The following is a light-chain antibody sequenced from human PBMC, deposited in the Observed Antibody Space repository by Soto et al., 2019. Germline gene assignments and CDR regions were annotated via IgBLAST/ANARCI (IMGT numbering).Light chain of an antibody. J-gene: IGKJ5*01. Sequence: IQLTQSPSFLSATVGDRVTITCRASQGISSYLAWYQQKPGKAPKLLIYAASTLQSGVPSRFSGSGSGTEFTLTISSLQPEDFATYYCQQLNSYPITAGQGTRPEI. CDR2: AAS. CDR1: QGISSY. V-gene: IGKV1-9*01. CDR3: QQLNSYPIT.